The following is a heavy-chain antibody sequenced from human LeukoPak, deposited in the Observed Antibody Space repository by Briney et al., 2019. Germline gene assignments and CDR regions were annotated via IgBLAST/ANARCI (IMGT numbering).Heavy chain of an antibody. Sequence: PSETLSLTCTVSGASISSSYWSWIRQPAGKGLEWIGRFFTSGTTEYSPSLKSRVTMSVDTSKNQFSLKLTSVTAADTAVYYCARRGIAAAGYDYWGQGTLVTVSS. V-gene: IGHV4-4*07. CDR3: ARRGIAAAGYDY. CDR1: GASISSSY. CDR2: FFTSGTT. D-gene: IGHD6-13*01. J-gene: IGHJ4*02.